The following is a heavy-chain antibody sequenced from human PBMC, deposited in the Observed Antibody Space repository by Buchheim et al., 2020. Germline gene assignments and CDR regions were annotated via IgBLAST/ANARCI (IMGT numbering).Heavy chain of an antibody. CDR2: IYRGVST. D-gene: IGHD5-24*01. J-gene: IGHJ4*02. Sequence: EVQLVESGGGLVQPGGSLRLSCAASGFTVSSNYMSWVRQAPGKGLEWVSVIYRGVSTYYADSVKGRFTISRDNSQTTLYLQMNCLRAEDTAVYYCARDGRLDGYNYFDYWGQGTL. CDR3: ARDGRLDGYNYFDY. V-gene: IGHV3-66*01. CDR1: GFTVSSNY.